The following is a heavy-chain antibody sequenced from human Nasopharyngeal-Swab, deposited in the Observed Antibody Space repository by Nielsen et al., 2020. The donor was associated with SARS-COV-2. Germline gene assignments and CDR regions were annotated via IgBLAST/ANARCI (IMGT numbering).Heavy chain of an antibody. CDR1: GFTFSSYW. J-gene: IGHJ6*02. D-gene: IGHD3-10*01. CDR3: ARDQIGTTMIREVLKRYYYGMDV. Sequence: GESLKISCADSGFTFSSYWMTWVRQAPGKGLEWVANIKHDGSQKYYVDSVKGRFSISRDNGKNSLDLQMNSLGVDDTAVYYCARDQIGTTMIREVLKRYYYGMDVWGQGTTVTVSS. V-gene: IGHV3-7*03. CDR2: IKHDGSQK.